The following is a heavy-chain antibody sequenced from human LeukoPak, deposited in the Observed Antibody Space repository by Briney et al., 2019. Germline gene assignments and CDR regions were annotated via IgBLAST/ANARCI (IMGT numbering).Heavy chain of an antibody. CDR3: AKEGGHDSYYYMDV. J-gene: IGHJ6*03. V-gene: IGHV3-23*01. Sequence: GGSLRLSCAASGLTFSSSAMSWVRQGPGKWLEWVSALSGGGGSTYYADSVKGRFTISRDNSKNTLYLQMNSLRAEDTAIYYCAKEGGHDSYYYMDVWGKGTTVTVSS. CDR1: GLTFSSSA. D-gene: IGHD5-12*01. CDR2: LSGGGGST.